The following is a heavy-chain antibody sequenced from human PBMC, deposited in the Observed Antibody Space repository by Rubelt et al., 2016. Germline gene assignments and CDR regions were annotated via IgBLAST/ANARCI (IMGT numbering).Heavy chain of an antibody. J-gene: IGHJ4*02. Sequence: LVESGGGVVQPGRSLRLSCAASGFTFSSSALPWVRPAPGKGLEWLAVLSYYGSNNYSADSVQGLFTISSDNSKNTLYLQMNSLRAEDTAVYYCARSYLEYYFDYWGQGTLVTVSA. V-gene: IGHV3-30*04. CDR2: LSYYGSNN. CDR1: GFTFSSSA. CDR3: ARSYLEYYFDY.